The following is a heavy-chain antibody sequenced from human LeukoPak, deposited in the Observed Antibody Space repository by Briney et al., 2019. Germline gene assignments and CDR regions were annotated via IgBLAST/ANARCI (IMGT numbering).Heavy chain of an antibody. J-gene: IGHJ4*02. V-gene: IGHV4-59*01. CDR3: ARVLSGYDALYYFDY. D-gene: IGHD5-12*01. Sequence: PSVTLSLTCTVSGGSISSYYWSWIRQPPGKGLEWIGYIYYSGSTNYNPSLKSRVTISVDTSKNQFSLKLSSVTAADTAVYYCARVLSGYDALYYFDYWGQGTLVTVSS. CDR2: IYYSGST. CDR1: GGSISSYY.